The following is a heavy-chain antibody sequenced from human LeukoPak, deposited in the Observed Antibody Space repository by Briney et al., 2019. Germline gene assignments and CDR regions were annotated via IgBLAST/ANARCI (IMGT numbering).Heavy chain of an antibody. CDR1: GYTFTSYY. CDR3: ARVGSNCNHCSSTSCSRCGFDP. Sequence: ASVKVSCKASGYTFTSYYMHWVRQAPGQGLEWMGIISPSGGSTSYAQKFQGRVTMTRDTSTSTVYTELSSLRSEDTAVYYCARVGSNCNHCSSTSCSRCGFDPWGQGTLVTVSS. D-gene: IGHD2-2*01. V-gene: IGHV1-46*01. J-gene: IGHJ5*02. CDR2: ISPSGGST.